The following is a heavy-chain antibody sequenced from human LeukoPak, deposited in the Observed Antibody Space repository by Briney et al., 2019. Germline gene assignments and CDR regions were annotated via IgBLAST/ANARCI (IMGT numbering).Heavy chain of an antibody. CDR1: GFTFSTYI. CDR3: ATDLRYGNNFFFQH. Sequence: GGSLRLSCAASGFTFSTYIMHWVRQSPGKGLEWVAVMSYTGNDISYADSVKGRFTISRDNSKNTLYLQMNSLQTDDTAVYYCATDLRYGNNFFFQHWGQGILVTVSS. V-gene: IGHV3-30*04. J-gene: IGHJ4*02. CDR2: MSYTGNDI. D-gene: IGHD5-18*01.